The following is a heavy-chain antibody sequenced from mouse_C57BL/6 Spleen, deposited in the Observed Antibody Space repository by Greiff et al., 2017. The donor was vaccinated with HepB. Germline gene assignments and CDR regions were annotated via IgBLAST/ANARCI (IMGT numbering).Heavy chain of an antibody. D-gene: IGHD1-1*01. CDR2: ISSGSSTI. CDR3: ARGHYYYGSSYVGYFDV. CDR1: GFTFSDYG. J-gene: IGHJ1*03. Sequence: EVKLVESGGGLVKPGGSLKLSCAASGFTFSDYGMHWVRQAPEKGLEWVAYISSGSSTIYYADTVKGRFTISRDNAKNTLFLQMTSLRSEDTAMYYCARGHYYYGSSYVGYFDVWGTGTTVTVSS. V-gene: IGHV5-17*01.